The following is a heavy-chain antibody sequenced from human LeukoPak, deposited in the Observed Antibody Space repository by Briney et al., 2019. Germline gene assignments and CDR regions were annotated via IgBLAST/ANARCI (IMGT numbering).Heavy chain of an antibody. CDR2: IIPIFGTA. Sequence: ASVKVSCKASGGTFISYAISWVRQAPGQGLEWMGGIIPIFGTANYAQKFQGRVTITTDESTSTAYMELSSLRSEDTAVYYCARARQAVAGTFYFDYWGQGTLVTVSS. V-gene: IGHV1-69*05. J-gene: IGHJ4*02. CDR3: ARARQAVAGTFYFDY. D-gene: IGHD6-19*01. CDR1: GGTFISYA.